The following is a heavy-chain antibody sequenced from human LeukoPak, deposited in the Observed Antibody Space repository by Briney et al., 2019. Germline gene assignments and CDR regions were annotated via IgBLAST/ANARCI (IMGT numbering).Heavy chain of an antibody. D-gene: IGHD3-22*01. V-gene: IGHV4-39*07. CDR2: IYYSGST. CDR3: ARELLDYYDSSGFSPFDY. CDR1: GGSISSSSYY. J-gene: IGHJ4*02. Sequence: SETLSLTCTVSGGSISSSSYYWGWIRQPPGKGLEWIGSIYYSGSTYYNPSLKSRVTISVDTSKNQFSLKLSSVTAADTAVYYCARELLDYYDSSGFSPFDYWGQRTLVTVSS.